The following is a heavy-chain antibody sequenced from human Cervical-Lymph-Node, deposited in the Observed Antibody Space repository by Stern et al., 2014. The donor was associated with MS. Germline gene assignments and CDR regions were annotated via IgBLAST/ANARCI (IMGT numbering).Heavy chain of an antibody. D-gene: IGHD5-12*01. CDR2: IYVCHSDT. CDR3: ARRESGYYDALDI. J-gene: IGHJ3*02. V-gene: IGHV5-51*01. Sequence: VQLGQSGAEVKKPGESLRISCKISGNSFTNEWIAWVRQMPGKGLEWMEMIYVCHSDTRYSPSCQCQHTIPADKATITAYLQWSSLKASDTAIYYCARRESGYYDALDIWGQGTMVTVSS. CDR1: GNSFTNEW.